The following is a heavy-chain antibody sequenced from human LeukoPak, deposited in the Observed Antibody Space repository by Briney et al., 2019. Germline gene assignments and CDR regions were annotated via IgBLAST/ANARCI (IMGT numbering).Heavy chain of an antibody. D-gene: IGHD3-10*01. Sequence: PGGSLRLSCAASGFTFSSYWMSWVRQAPGKGLEWVANIKQDGREKYYVDSVKGRFTISRDNAKNSLYLQMDSLRDEDTAVYYCSRDGSGSYYKYFQYWGQGTLVTVSS. CDR3: SRDGSGSYYKYFQY. CDR1: GFTFSSYW. V-gene: IGHV3-7*01. CDR2: IKQDGREK. J-gene: IGHJ1*01.